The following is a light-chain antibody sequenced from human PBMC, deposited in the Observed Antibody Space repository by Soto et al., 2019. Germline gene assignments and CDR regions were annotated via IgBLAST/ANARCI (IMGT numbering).Light chain of an antibody. CDR3: QQYGNSLWT. CDR1: QSVNSRY. J-gene: IGKJ1*01. CDR2: GAS. V-gene: IGKV3-20*01. Sequence: EIVLTQSPGTLSLSPGERATLSCRASQSVNSRYLAWYQQKPGQAPRLLISGASTRATGIPDRFSGSGSGTDFTLTISRLEPEDFSVYYCQQYGNSLWTFGQETKVEIK.